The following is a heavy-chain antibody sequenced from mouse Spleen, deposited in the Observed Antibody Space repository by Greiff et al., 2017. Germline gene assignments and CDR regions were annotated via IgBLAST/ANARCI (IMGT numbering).Heavy chain of an antibody. Sequence: EVKVVESEGGLVQPGSSMKLSCTASGFTFSDYYMAWVRQVPEKGLEWVANINYDGSSTYYLDSLKSRFIISRDNAKNILYLQMSSLKSEDTATYYCARDRWLSMDYWGQGTSVTVSS. CDR3: ARDRWLSMDY. CDR1: GFTFSDYY. V-gene: IGHV5-16*01. J-gene: IGHJ4*01. CDR2: INYDGSST. D-gene: IGHD2-3*01.